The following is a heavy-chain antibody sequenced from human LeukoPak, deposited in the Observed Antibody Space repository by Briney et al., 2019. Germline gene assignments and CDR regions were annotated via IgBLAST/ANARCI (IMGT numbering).Heavy chain of an antibody. CDR2: INPYSGDT. D-gene: IGHD4-17*01. CDR3: ARANGGGAYYPFDY. J-gene: IGHJ4*02. V-gene: IGHV1-2*02. Sequence: WINPYSGDTDSAQKFQGRVAVTRDTSITTAYMDLSRLTSDDTAVYYCARANGGGAYYPFDYWGQGALVTVSS.